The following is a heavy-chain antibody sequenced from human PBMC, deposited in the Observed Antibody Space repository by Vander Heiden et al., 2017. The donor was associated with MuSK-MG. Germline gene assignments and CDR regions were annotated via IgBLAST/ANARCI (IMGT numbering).Heavy chain of an antibody. V-gene: IGHV3-43D*03. D-gene: IGHD2-15*01. CDR2: ISWDGGST. CDR1: GFTFVDYA. Sequence: EVQLVESGGAVVRPGGSLGLSCAASGFTFVDYAITWVRQAPGKGLEWVSLISWDGGSTYYADSVKGRFTISRDNSKNSLYLQMNSLRAEDTALYYCAKEAQYCSGGSCYQGGYYYGMDVWGQGTTVTVSS. J-gene: IGHJ6*02. CDR3: AKEAQYCSGGSCYQGGYYYGMDV.